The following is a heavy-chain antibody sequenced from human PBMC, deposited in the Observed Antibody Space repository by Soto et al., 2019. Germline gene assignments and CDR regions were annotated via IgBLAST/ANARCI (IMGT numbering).Heavy chain of an antibody. J-gene: IGHJ5*02. D-gene: IGHD2-2*01. Sequence: QVQLVQSGAEVRNPGASVKVSCKASGYIFTSYGISWVRQAPGQGLEWMGWISSCNGNTNYAQKVQGRVTMTTDKSATTTYMELRSLTSDDTAVYYCTRGPRYCSTSMCFSGVTWFDPWGQGTLVTVSS. V-gene: IGHV1-18*01. CDR2: ISSCNGNT. CDR1: GYIFTSYG. CDR3: TRGPRYCSTSMCFSGVTWFDP.